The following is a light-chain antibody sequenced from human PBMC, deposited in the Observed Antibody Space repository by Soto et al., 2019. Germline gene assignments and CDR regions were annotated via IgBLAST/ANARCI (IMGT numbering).Light chain of an antibody. Sequence: DIQMTQSPSSLSASVGDRVTVTCRASQGISSYLAWYQQKPGKVPKLLIFAASTLQPGVPSRFSGSGSGTDFTLTIRSLQPEDVATCYCQKYDSASSPTFGGGTKVEIK. J-gene: IGKJ4*01. CDR3: QKYDSASSPT. CDR1: QGISSY. V-gene: IGKV1-27*01. CDR2: AAS.